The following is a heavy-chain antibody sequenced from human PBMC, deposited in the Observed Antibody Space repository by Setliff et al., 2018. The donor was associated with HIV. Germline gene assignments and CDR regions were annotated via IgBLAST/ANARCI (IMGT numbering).Heavy chain of an antibody. CDR1: GGTFSSYA. V-gene: IGHV1-2*02. Sequence: ASVKVSCKASGGTFSSYAINWVRQAPGQGLEWMGWINPKSGGTHYAQKFQGRATMTRDTSKNQLSLKLSSVTAADTAVYYCAREIYGGNSRPFDYWGQGTLVTVSS. CDR2: INPKSGGT. J-gene: IGHJ4*02. D-gene: IGHD4-17*01. CDR3: AREIYGGNSRPFDY.